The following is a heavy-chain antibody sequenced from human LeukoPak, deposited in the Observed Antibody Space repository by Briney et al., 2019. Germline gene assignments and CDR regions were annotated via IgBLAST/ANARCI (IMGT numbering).Heavy chain of an antibody. V-gene: IGHV3-11*01. J-gene: IGHJ6*03. Sequence: GGSLRLFCAASGFTFSDYYMSWIRQAPGKGPEWVSYISSSGSTIYYADSVKGRFTISRENAKNSLYLQMNSLRAEDTAVYYCARGRGQVRASYYMDVWGKGTTVTVSS. CDR2: ISSSGSTI. CDR3: ARGRGQVRASYYMDV. D-gene: IGHD2-21*01. CDR1: GFTFSDYY.